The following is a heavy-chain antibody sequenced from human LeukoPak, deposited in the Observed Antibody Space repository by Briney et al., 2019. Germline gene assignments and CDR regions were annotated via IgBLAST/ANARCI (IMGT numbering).Heavy chain of an antibody. V-gene: IGHV3-30*18. D-gene: IGHD6-13*01. CDR1: GFTFSDYG. CDR2: ISYDGRK. CDR3: AKDQFPGYSSSWYEGENWFDP. Sequence: PTGGSLRLSCAASGFTFSDYGIHWVRQAPGKGLEWVALISYDGRKYFADSVEGRITISRDNSKNTVYLQMNSLRAEDTAVYYCAKDQFPGYSSSWYEGENWFDPWGQGTLVTVSS. J-gene: IGHJ5*02.